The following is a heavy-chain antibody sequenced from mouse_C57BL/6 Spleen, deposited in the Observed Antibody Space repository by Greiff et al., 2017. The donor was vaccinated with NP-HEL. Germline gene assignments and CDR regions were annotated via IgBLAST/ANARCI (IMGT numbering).Heavy chain of an antibody. CDR3: TRGRGYFDY. CDR2: IRNKANNHAT. Sequence: EVHLVESGGGLVQPGGSMKLSRAASGFTFSDAWMDWVRQSPEKGLEWVAEIRNKANNHATYYAESVKGRFTISRDDSKSSVYLQMNSLRAEDTGIYYCTRGRGYFDYWGQGTTLTVSS. J-gene: IGHJ2*01. CDR1: GFTFSDAW. V-gene: IGHV6-6*01.